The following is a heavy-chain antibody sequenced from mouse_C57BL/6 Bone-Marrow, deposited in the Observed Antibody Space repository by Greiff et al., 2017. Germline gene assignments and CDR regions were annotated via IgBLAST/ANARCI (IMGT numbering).Heavy chain of an antibody. D-gene: IGHD2-5*01. CDR2: IWSGGST. V-gene: IGHV2-2*01. J-gene: IGHJ4*01. CDR3: AAPTIVTTEDAMDY. CDR1: GFSLTSYG. Sequence: VQLQESGPGLVQPSQSLSITCTVSGFSLTSYGVHWVRQSPGKGLEWLGVIWSGGSTDYNAAFISRMSISKDNSKSQVFFKMNSLQADDTAIYYCAAPTIVTTEDAMDYWGQGTSVTVSS.